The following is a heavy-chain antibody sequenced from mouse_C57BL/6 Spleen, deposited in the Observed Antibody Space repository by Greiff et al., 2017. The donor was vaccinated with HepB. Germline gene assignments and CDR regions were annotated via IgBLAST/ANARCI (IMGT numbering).Heavy chain of an antibody. Sequence: QVQLQQSGAELVKPGASVKLSCKASGYTFTEYTIHWVKQRSGQGLEWIGWFYPGSGSIKYNAKFKDKATLPADKSSSTVYMELSRFTSEDSAVYFCARHLPIYYDYDGRGFDYWGQGTTLTVSS. CDR1: GYTFTEYT. V-gene: IGHV1-62-2*01. J-gene: IGHJ2*01. CDR3: ARHLPIYYDYDGRGFDY. CDR2: FYPGSGSI. D-gene: IGHD2-4*01.